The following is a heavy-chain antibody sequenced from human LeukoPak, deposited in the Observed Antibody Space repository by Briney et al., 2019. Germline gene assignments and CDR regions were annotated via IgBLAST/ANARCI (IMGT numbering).Heavy chain of an antibody. CDR2: IKYDGNEM. V-gene: IGHV3-7*01. CDR1: GFTFSIYW. J-gene: IGHJ4*02. D-gene: IGHD3-10*01. Sequence: GGSLRLSCTASGFTFSIYWMSWVRQAPGKGPEWVANIKYDGNEMYYVDSVKGRFSISRDNAKNSLYLQMNSLRVEDTAVYYYARPAYNSGSFFDYWGQGSLVTVS. CDR3: ARPAYNSGSFFDY.